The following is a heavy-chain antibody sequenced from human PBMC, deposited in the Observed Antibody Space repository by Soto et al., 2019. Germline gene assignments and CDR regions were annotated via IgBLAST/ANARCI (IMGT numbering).Heavy chain of an antibody. D-gene: IGHD1-26*01. Sequence: VQLLESGGGLVQPGGSLRLSCAASGFTFNNYAMNWVRQAPWKGLEWVSAIRNSGGFTYYADSVKGRFTISRDNSKNSLYLHMNSLRAEDTALYYGAKDYFETKGPYFFDYWGQGTLVTVSS. CDR1: GFTFNNYA. V-gene: IGHV3-23*01. CDR2: IRNSGGFT. CDR3: AKDYFETKGPYFFDY. J-gene: IGHJ4*02.